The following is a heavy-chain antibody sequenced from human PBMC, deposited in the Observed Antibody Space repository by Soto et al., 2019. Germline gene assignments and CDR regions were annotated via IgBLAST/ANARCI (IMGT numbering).Heavy chain of an antibody. V-gene: IGHV3-7*01. CDR3: AREGYSSGWYSVDY. Sequence: EVQLVESGGGLVQPGGSLRVSCAASGFTFSSYWMTWVRQARGKGLEWVANIKQDGTEKHYVDSVKGRFTISRDNGKNSVFLQMNSLRDEDTAVYYCAREGYSSGWYSVDYWGQGTLVTVSS. D-gene: IGHD6-19*01. J-gene: IGHJ4*02. CDR2: IKQDGTEK. CDR1: GFTFSSYW.